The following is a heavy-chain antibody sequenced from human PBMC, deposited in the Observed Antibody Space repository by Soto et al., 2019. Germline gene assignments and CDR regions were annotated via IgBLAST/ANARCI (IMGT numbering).Heavy chain of an antibody. CDR2: INHRGGA. CDR1: NGSFTDYF. V-gene: IGHV4-34*01. D-gene: IGHD3-3*01. Sequence: SETLSLTCAAHNGSFTDYFWTWIRQSPGKGLEWIGEINHRGGATYNPSLRSRVTISIDTSKNHFSLSLRSLTAADTAVYYCVARGMTYDFLSGPHPFDFWGHGTLVTVAS. CDR3: VARGMTYDFLSGPHPFDF. J-gene: IGHJ5*01.